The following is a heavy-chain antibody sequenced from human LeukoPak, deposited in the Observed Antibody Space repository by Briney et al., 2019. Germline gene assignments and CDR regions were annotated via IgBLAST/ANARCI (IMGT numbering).Heavy chain of an antibody. CDR1: GGSISSSSYY. Sequence: SETLSLTCTVSGGSISSSSYYWSWIRQPPGKGLEWIGYIYYSGSTNYNPSLKSRVTISVDTSKNQFSLKLSSVTAADTAVYYCARASGGYALYYWGQGTLVTVSS. D-gene: IGHD5-12*01. CDR3: ARASGGYALYY. J-gene: IGHJ4*02. CDR2: IYYSGST. V-gene: IGHV4-61*01.